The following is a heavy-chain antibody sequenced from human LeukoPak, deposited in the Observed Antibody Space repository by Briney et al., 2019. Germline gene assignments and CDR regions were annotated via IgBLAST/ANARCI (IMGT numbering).Heavy chain of an antibody. D-gene: IGHD6-13*01. V-gene: IGHV3-23*01. J-gene: IGHJ6*03. CDR3: AKDGYSSSANGYYYYYMDV. CDR2: ISDSGHTT. CDR1: GFTFNSYG. Sequence: GGSLRLSRAASGFTFNSYGMSWVRQAPGKGLEWVSGISDSGHTTYSADSVKGRFTISRDNSKNTLYLQMNSLRAEDTAVYYCAKDGYSSSANGYYYYYMDVWGKGTTVTVSS.